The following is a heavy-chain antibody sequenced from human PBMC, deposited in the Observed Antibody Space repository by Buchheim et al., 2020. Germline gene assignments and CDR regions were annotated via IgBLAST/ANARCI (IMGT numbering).Heavy chain of an antibody. J-gene: IGHJ1*01. CDR2: IFYSGNT. CDR3: ARGSGNSWHLLH. Sequence: QVQLQESGPGQVKPSETLSLTCTVSGGSISSDYWSWIRQSPGKGLEWIGCIFYSGNTHSNPSLTSRVTISSDKSKNQFSLKLNSVTAADTAVYYCARGSGNSWHLLHWGQGTL. V-gene: IGHV4-59*01. D-gene: IGHD6-13*01. CDR1: GGSISSDY.